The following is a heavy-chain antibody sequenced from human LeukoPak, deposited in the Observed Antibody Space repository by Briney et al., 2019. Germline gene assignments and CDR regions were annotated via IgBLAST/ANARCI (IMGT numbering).Heavy chain of an antibody. CDR3: AKDHRSSYYDSSGYSY. V-gene: IGHV3-23*01. Sequence: GGSLRLSCAASGFTFSSYAMSWVRQAPGKGLEWVSAISGSGGSTYYADSVKGRFTISRDNSKNTLYLQMNSLRAEDTAVYYCAKDHRSSYYDSSGYSYWGQGTLVTVSP. J-gene: IGHJ4*02. CDR1: GFTFSSYA. CDR2: ISGSGGST. D-gene: IGHD3-22*01.